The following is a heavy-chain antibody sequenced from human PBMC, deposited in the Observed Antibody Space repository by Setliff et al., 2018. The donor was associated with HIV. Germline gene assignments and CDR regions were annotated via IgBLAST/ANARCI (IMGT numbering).Heavy chain of an antibody. D-gene: IGHD6-19*01. CDR3: ARGYPGIAVAGLSYYYYYYMDV. V-gene: IGHV1-3*03. Sequence: ASVKVSCKASGYTFTNYAMHWVRQAPGQRLEWMGWINPGNGNTKYSQEFQGRVTITRDTSASTAYMELSSLRSEDMAVYYCARGYPGIAVAGLSYYYYYYMDVWGKGTTVTVSS. J-gene: IGHJ6*03. CDR2: INPGNGNT. CDR1: GYTFTNYA.